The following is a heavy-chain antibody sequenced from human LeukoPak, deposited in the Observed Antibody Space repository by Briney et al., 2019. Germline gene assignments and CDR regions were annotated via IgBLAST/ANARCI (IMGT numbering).Heavy chain of an antibody. Sequence: SETLSLTCTVSGGSISSSSYYWGWIRQPPGKGLEWIGSIYYSGRTYHNPSLKSRVTISVDTSKNQFSLKLSSVTAADTAVYYCARPYSSGWSAYNYWGQGTLVTVSS. V-gene: IGHV4-39*01. CDR3: ARPYSSGWSAYNY. J-gene: IGHJ4*02. CDR1: GGSISSSSYY. CDR2: IYYSGRT. D-gene: IGHD6-19*01.